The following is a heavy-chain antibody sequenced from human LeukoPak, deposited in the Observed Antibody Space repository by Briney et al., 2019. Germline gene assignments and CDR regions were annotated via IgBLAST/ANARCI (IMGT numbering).Heavy chain of an antibody. V-gene: IGHV3-21*01. CDR3: TREAPSGSYFGD. J-gene: IGHJ4*02. CDR2: ISGTSDSI. CDR1: GFTFSSYR. Sequence: GGSLRLSCAASGFTFSSYRMNWVRQAPGKGLEWVSSISGTSDSIYYADSVKGRFTISRDNAKNSLYLQMNSLRAEDTAVYYCTREAPSGSYFGDWDQGSLVTVSS. D-gene: IGHD1-26*01.